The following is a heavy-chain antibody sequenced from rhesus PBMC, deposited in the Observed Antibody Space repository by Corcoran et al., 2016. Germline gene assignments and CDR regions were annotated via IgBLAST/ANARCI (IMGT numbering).Heavy chain of an antibody. D-gene: IGHD2-21*01. CDR2: IDSRGSP. V-gene: IGHV4-160*01. CDR1: GGAISGYW. J-gene: IGHJ4*01. Sequence: QLQLQESGPGLVTPSETLSLTCAVSGGAISGYWWRWSRQPPGKGLEWIGRIDSRGSPDYNPSLNILVTISRDTSKNQFSLKLSSVTAADTAVYYCAREGGCGSPLFDYWGQGVLVTVSS. CDR3: AREGGCGSPLFDY.